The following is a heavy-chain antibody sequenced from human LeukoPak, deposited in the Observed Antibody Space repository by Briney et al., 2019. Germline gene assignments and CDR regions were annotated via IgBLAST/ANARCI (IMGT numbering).Heavy chain of an antibody. V-gene: IGHV1-2*02. CDR3: ARDRPESGWYFFDY. CDR1: GYTFTGYY. J-gene: IGHJ4*02. D-gene: IGHD6-19*01. Sequence: ASVKVSCKASGYTFTGYYMHWVRQAPGQGLEWMGWINPDSGGTNYAQKFQGRVTMTRDTSISTAYMELSRLRSDDTAVYYCARDRPESGWYFFDYWGQGTLVTVSS. CDR2: INPDSGGT.